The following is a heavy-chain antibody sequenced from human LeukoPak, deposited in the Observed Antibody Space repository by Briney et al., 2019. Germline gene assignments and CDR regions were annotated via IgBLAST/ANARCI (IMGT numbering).Heavy chain of an antibody. CDR1: GFSLSTSGVG. D-gene: IGHD3-10*01. Sequence: SDPTQVNPTQTLTLTCTFSGFSLSTSGVGVGWIRQPPGKALEWLALIYWDDDERYSPSLKTRLTITKDTSKNQVVLTVIKMDPVDTATYYCAHRTQGNYFDYWGQGTLVTVSS. CDR2: IYWDDDE. CDR3: AHRTQGNYFDY. J-gene: IGHJ4*02. V-gene: IGHV2-5*02.